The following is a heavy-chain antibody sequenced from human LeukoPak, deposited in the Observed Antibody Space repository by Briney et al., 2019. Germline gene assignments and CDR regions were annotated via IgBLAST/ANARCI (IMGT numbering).Heavy chain of an antibody. CDR2: IYYTGTT. V-gene: IGHV4-39*07. D-gene: IGHD6-13*01. CDR1: GGSISNTNYY. CDR3: AREEYSSDWYGHDS. J-gene: IGHJ4*02. Sequence: PSETLSLTCTVSGGSISNTNYYWAWIRQPPGRGLEWIGSIYYTGTTFDNPSLKSRVTLSVDTSKNQLSLRLTSVTAADTAFYYCAREEYSSDWYGHDSWGQGTLVTVSS.